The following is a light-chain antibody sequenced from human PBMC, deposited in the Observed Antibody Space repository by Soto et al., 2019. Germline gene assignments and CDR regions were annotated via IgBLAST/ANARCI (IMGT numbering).Light chain of an antibody. V-gene: IGKV3-15*01. CDR2: GAS. J-gene: IGKJ4*01. CDR3: QQYNNWPPLT. Sequence: EIVMPQSPATLSVSPGERATLSCRASQSVSSNLAWYQQKPGQAPRLLIYGASTRATGIPARFSGSGSETEFTLTIRSLQSEDLAVYYCQQYNNWPPLTVGGGTKVDI. CDR1: QSVSSN.